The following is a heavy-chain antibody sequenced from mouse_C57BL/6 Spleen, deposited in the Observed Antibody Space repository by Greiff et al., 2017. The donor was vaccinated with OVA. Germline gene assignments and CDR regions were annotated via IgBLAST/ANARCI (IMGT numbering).Heavy chain of an antibody. J-gene: IGHJ3*01. CDR1: GYTFTSYW. CDR3: ARYDVGFAY. D-gene: IGHD2-12*01. Sequence: VQLQQPGAELVKPGASVKLSCKASGYTFTSYWMHWVKQRPGRGLEWIGRIAPNSGGTKYNEKFKSTATLTVDKPSSPAYMQLSSLTSEDAAVYYCARYDVGFAYWGQGTLVTVSA. CDR2: IAPNSGGT. V-gene: IGHV1-72*01.